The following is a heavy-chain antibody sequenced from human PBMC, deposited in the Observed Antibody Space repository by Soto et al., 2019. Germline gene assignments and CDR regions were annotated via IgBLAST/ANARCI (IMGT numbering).Heavy chain of an antibody. CDR2: ISPGGDST. V-gene: IGHV3-23*01. CDR1: GFAFSSYA. J-gene: IGHJ6*02. CDR3: ARDFRLVPSAVQYYYYGLGV. Sequence: GGSLRLSCAASGFAFSSYALTWVRQAPGKGLKWVSGISPGGDSTHYADSVKGRFTISRDNSKNTLYLQMNSLRAEDAAVYFCARDFRLVPSAVQYYYYGLGVWGPGTTVTVSS. D-gene: IGHD2-2*02.